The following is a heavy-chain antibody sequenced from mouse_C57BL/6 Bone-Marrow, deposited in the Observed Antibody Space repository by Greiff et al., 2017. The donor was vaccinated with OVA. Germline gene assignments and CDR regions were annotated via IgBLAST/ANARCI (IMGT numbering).Heavy chain of an antibody. CDR1: GYTFTDYY. Sequence: LVESGAELVRPGASVKLSCKASGYTFTDYYINWVKQRPGQGLEWIARIYPGSGNTYYNEKFKGKATLTAEKSSSTAYMQLSSLTSEDSAVYFCARPRNYDYDGYAMDYWGQGTSVTVSS. CDR3: ARPRNYDYDGYAMDY. J-gene: IGHJ4*01. D-gene: IGHD2-4*01. CDR2: IYPGSGNT. V-gene: IGHV1-76*01.